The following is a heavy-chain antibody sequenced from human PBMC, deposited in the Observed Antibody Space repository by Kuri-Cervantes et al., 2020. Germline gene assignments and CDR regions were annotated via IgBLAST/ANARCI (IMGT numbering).Heavy chain of an antibody. CDR2: IYYRGST. V-gene: IGHV4-39*07. CDR3: ARAPTVISWFDP. J-gene: IGHJ5*02. CDR1: GGSISSTGYY. D-gene: IGHD4-23*01. Sequence: SETLSLTCTVSGGSISSTGYYWGWIRQPPGKGLDWIGSIYYRGSTYYNPSLKSQITISVDTSKNQFSLKLSSVTGADTAVYYCARAPTVISWFDPWGQGTLVTVSS.